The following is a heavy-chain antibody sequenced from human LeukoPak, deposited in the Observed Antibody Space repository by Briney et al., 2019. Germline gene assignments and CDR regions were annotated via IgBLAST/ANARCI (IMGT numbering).Heavy chain of an antibody. CDR1: GYTFTSYG. CDR2: INPSGGST. J-gene: IGHJ6*03. CDR3: ARDLLGYNYYMDV. Sequence: ASVKVSCKASGYTFTSYGISWVRQAPGQGLEWMGIINPSGGSTSYAQKFQGRVTMTRDMSTSTVYMELSSLRSKDTAVYYCARDLLGYNYYMDVWGKGTTVTVSS. D-gene: IGHD3-16*01. V-gene: IGHV1-46*01.